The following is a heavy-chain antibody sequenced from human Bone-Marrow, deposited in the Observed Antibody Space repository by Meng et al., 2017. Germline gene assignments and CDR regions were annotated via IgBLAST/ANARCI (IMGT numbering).Heavy chain of an antibody. V-gene: IGHV4-4*02. Sequence: LHGSGPGLGNRSGSLPLSFSVACVSISRTDVWHWVRQPPGKGLALIRQIYHGGDTNYNSSLKRRVTIAIDKSKNQFSLKLSSVTAADTAVYYCASWIYSCGWQWGQGALVTVSS. CDR2: IYHGGDT. CDR1: CVSISRTDV. J-gene: IGHJ4*02. D-gene: IGHD6-19*01. CDR3: ASWIYSCGWQ.